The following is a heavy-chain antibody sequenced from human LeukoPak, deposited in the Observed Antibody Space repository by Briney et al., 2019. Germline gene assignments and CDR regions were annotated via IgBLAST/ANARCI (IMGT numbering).Heavy chain of an antibody. Sequence: SETLSLTCTVSGGSISSRSHSWGWIRQPPGKGLEWIGSLYYSGSTYYNPSLKSRVTISVDTSKNQFSLELSSVTAADTALYYCARWEESDAFDIWGQGTMVTVSS. J-gene: IGHJ3*02. D-gene: IGHD1-26*01. V-gene: IGHV4-39*01. CDR1: GGSISSRSHS. CDR3: ARWEESDAFDI. CDR2: LYYSGST.